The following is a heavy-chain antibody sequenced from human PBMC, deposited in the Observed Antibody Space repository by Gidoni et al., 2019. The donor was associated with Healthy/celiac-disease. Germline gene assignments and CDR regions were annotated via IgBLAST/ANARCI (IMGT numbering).Heavy chain of an antibody. Sequence: QVQLQQWGAGLLKPSETLSLTCAVYGGSFSGSYWSWIRQPPGKGLEWIGEIHHSGSTNYNPSLKSRVTISVDTSKNQFSLKLSSVTAADTAVYYCARVGGGATVPHPFDYWGQGTLVTVSS. CDR1: GGSFSGSY. CDR2: IHHSGST. V-gene: IGHV4-34*01. CDR3: ARVGGGATVPHPFDY. D-gene: IGHD1-26*01. J-gene: IGHJ4*02.